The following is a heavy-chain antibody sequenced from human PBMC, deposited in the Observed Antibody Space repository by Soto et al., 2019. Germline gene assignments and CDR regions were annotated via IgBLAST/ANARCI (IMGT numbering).Heavy chain of an antibody. V-gene: IGHV1-69*13. D-gene: IGHD3-22*01. J-gene: IGHJ4*02. CDR3: VYDSSGDLV. CDR2: IIPIFGTA. CDR1: GGTFSIYA. Sequence: GASVKVSCKASGGTFSIYAISGVRQAPGQGLEWMGGIIPIFGTANYAQKFQGRVTITADESTSTAYMELSSLRSEDTAVYYCVYDSSGDLVWGQGTLVTVSS.